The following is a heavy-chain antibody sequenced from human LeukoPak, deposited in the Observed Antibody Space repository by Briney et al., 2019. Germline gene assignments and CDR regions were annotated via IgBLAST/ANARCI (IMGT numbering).Heavy chain of an antibody. CDR1: GGSFSGYY. J-gene: IGHJ6*03. Sequence: SETLSLTCAVYGGSFSGYYWSWIRQPPGKGLEWIGEINHSGSTNYNPSLKSRVTISVDTSKNQFSLKLSSVTAADTAVFYCARAPYGLYYYYYMDVWGKGTTVTISS. V-gene: IGHV4-34*01. CDR2: INHSGST. CDR3: ARAPYGLYYYYYMDV. D-gene: IGHD3-16*01.